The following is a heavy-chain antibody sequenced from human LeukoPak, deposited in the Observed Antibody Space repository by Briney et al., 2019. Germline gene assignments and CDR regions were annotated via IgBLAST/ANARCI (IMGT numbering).Heavy chain of an antibody. V-gene: IGHV1-2*02. D-gene: IGHD3-16*01. CDR2: INSNSGGA. J-gene: IGHJ3*02. Sequence: ASVKVSCKASGYTFTANYMHWVRQAPGQGLEYMGWINSNSGGANYAQKFHGRVTMTRHTSISTVYMELSGLTSDDTAVYYCARDLGGNALDIWGQGTVVTVSS. CDR1: GYTFTANY. CDR3: ARDLGGNALDI.